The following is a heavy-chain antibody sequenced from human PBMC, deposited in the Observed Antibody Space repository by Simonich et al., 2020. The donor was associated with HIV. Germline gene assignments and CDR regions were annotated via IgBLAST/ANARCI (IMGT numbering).Heavy chain of an antibody. CDR2: IYYSGST. V-gene: IGHV4-59*08. J-gene: IGHJ6*03. CDR1: GGSISSYY. Sequence: QVQLQESGPGLVKPSETLSLTCTVSGGSISSYYWSWIRQPPGKGLEWIGYIYYSGSTNYNPPLKSRVTISVDTSKSQFSLKLSSVTAADTAVYYCARTTVELNYYYYYMDVWGKGTTVTVSS. CDR3: ARTTVELNYYYYYMDV. D-gene: IGHD1-26*01.